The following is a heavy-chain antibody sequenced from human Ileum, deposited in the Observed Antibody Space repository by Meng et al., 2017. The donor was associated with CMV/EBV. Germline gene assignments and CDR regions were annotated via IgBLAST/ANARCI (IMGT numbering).Heavy chain of an antibody. CDR2: ISWNSGMI. Sequence: GGSLRLSCTASGFTFDDYAMYWVRQAPGKGLEWVSGISWNSGMIGYVDSMKGRLTISRDNAKKSLYLQMNSLRTEDTALYYCTKDISATFRGGGAFNIWDQGTMVTVS. J-gene: IGHJ3*02. V-gene: IGHV3-9*01. CDR3: TKDISATFRGGGAFNI. CDR1: GFTFDDYA. D-gene: IGHD3-16*01.